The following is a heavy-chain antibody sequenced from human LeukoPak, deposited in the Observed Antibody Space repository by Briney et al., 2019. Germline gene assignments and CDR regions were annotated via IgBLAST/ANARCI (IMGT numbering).Heavy chain of an antibody. Sequence: PGGSLRLSCGASGFTFEEYGMTWVRQIPGKGLEWVASINWNGNIKEYRDSVKGRVIISRDKAKKILYLQMSSLRVEDTALYYCAREKSYFYGSGSYQDNWGQGTLVTVSS. CDR1: GFTFEEYG. D-gene: IGHD3-10*01. CDR3: AREKSYFYGSGSYQDN. J-gene: IGHJ4*02. CDR2: INWNGNIK. V-gene: IGHV3-20*04.